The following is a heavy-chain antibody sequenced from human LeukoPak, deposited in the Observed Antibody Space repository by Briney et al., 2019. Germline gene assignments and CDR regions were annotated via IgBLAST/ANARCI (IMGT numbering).Heavy chain of an antibody. CDR1: GFTFSSYS. Sequence: GGSLRLSCAASGFTFSSYSMNWVRQAPGKGLEWVSIIIGSGTNTHYADSVKGRFTISRDNSKNTLYLQMNSLRAEDTAVYFCAKDRGYYASGSGNYFDYWGQGTLVTVSS. J-gene: IGHJ4*02. D-gene: IGHD3-10*01. CDR2: IIGSGTNT. CDR3: AKDRGYYASGSGNYFDY. V-gene: IGHV3-23*01.